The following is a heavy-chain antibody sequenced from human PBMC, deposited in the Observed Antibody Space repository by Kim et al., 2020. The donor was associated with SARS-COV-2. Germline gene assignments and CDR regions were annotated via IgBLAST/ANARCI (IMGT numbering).Heavy chain of an antibody. V-gene: IGHV3-33*01. CDR3: ARGSSYSSSLGVVGY. D-gene: IGHD6-13*01. J-gene: IGHJ4*02. CDR2: IWYDGSNK. Sequence: GGSLRLSCAASGFTFSSYGMHWVRQAPGKGLEWVAVIWYDGSNKYYADSVKGRFTISRDNSKNTLYLQMNSLRAEDTAVYYCARGSSYSSSLGVVGYWGQGTLVTVSS. CDR1: GFTFSSYG.